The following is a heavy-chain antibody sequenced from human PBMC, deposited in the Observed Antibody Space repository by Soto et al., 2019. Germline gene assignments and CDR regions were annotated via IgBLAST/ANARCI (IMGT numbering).Heavy chain of an antibody. V-gene: IGHV3-30-3*01. CDR3: AREGRNPSLRSSNCLDH. CDR2: FSYDGIYK. D-gene: IGHD1-1*01. CDR1: GFNFSDYA. Sequence: QVQLAESGGDVVQPGRSLRLSCATSGFNFSDYAMHWVRQAPGKGPEYVAVFSYDGIYKFYADSVKGRFTISRDNSKNTLYLEMNNLRVEDTAVYFCAREGRNPSLRSSNCLDHWGQGTLVTVSS. J-gene: IGHJ4*02.